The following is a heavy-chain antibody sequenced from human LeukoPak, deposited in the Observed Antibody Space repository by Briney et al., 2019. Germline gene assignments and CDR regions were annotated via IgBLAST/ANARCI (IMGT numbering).Heavy chain of an antibody. D-gene: IGHD6-6*01. CDR1: GFTFDDYA. CDR2: ISWISGSI. J-gene: IGHJ4*02. V-gene: IGHV3-9*03. CDR3: ASAGSSSSLPGVY. Sequence: GGSLRLSCAASGFTFDDYAMHWVRQAPGKGLEWVSGISWISGSIGYADSVKGRFTISRDNAKNSLYLQMNSLRAEDMALYYCASAGSSSSLPGVYWGQGTLVTVSS.